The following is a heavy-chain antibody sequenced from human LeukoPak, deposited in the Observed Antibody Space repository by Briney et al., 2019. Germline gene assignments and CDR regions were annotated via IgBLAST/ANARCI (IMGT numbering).Heavy chain of an antibody. V-gene: IGHV3-30*03. Sequence: GGSLRLSCAPSGFTFSRHGMHWVRQAPGKGLEWVAVISNDGSRKYYAHSVEGRFTISRDNSKNTLYLQMDSLRAEDTAVYYCARDRAWNYFDYWGQGTLVTVSS. CDR3: ARDRAWNYFDY. CDR2: ISNDGSRK. D-gene: IGHD3-3*01. CDR1: GFTFSRHG. J-gene: IGHJ4*02.